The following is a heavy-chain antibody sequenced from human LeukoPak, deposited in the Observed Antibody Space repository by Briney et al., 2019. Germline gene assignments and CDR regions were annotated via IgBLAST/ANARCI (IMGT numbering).Heavy chain of an antibody. CDR3: ARIVVVPAAPQRYYYYYDYMDV. CDR1: GGSFSGYY. D-gene: IGHD2-2*01. J-gene: IGHJ6*03. V-gene: IGHV4-34*01. CDR2: INHSGST. Sequence: SETLSLTCAVYGGSFSGYYWSWIRQPPGKGLEWIGEINHSGSTNYNPSLKSRVTISVDTSKNQFSLKLSSVTAADTAVYYCARIVVVPAAPQRYYYYYDYMDVWGKGTTVTVSS.